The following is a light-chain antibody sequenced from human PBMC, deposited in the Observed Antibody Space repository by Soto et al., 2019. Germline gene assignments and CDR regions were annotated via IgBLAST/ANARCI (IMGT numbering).Light chain of an antibody. Sequence: IVLTQSSGPLSLSPGERATLSCRASQSVSSSYLAWYQQKPGQAPRLLIYGASSRATGIPDRFSGSGSGTDFTLTISRLEPEDFAVYYCQQYGSSPRITFGQGTRLEIK. CDR1: QSVSSSY. J-gene: IGKJ5*01. CDR3: QQYGSSPRIT. V-gene: IGKV3-20*01. CDR2: GAS.